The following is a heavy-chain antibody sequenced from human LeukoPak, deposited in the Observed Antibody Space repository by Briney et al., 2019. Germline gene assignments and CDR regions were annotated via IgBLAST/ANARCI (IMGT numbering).Heavy chain of an antibody. CDR2: INHSGST. D-gene: IGHD2-15*01. CDR3: ARRPLGYCSGGSCYKPEVDY. Sequence: TSETLSLTCAVYGGSFSGYYWSWIRQPPGKGLEWIGEINHSGSTNYNPSLKSRVTISVDTSKKQFSLKLSSVTAADTAVYYCARRPLGYCSGGSCYKPEVDYWGQGTLVTVSS. J-gene: IGHJ4*02. V-gene: IGHV4-34*01. CDR1: GGSFSGYY.